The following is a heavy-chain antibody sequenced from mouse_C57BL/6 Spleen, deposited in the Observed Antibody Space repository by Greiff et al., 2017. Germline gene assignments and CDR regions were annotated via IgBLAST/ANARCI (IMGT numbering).Heavy chain of an antibody. CDR3: AREGPLRPGDY. CDR2: IHPNSGST. Sequence: QVQLQQPGAELVKPGASVKLSCKASGYTFTSYWMHWVKQRPGQGLEWIGMIHPNSGSTNYNEKFKSKATLTVDKSSSTAYMQLSSLASEDSAVYYCAREGPLRPGDYWGQGTTLTGSS. V-gene: IGHV1-64*01. CDR1: GYTFTSYW. J-gene: IGHJ2*01. D-gene: IGHD3-2*02.